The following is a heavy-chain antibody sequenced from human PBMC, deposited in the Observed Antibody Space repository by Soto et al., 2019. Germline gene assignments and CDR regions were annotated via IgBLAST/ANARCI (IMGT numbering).Heavy chain of an antibody. V-gene: IGHV4-34*01. J-gene: IGHJ4*02. CDR2: INHSGRT. CDR1: GESFSGYY. Sequence: QVQLQQWGAGLLKPSETLSLSCAVYGESFSGYYWTWIRQSPGKGLEWIGEINHSGRTNYNPSLKSRVTISVDTSKNQFYLRLNSVTAADTAVYYCARGIVLMVYATFDSWGQGALVTVSS. D-gene: IGHD2-8*01. CDR3: ARGIVLMVYATFDS.